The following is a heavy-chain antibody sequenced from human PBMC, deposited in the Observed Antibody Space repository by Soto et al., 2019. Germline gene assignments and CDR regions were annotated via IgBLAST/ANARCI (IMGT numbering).Heavy chain of an antibody. CDR2: IDNSGST. CDR1: GGSISNYF. CDR3: ARAQFYSGSGNYNNLMFYA. Sequence: SETLSLTCTVSGGSISNYFCNWIRQPAGKGLEWIGRIDNSGSTNYNPSLKSRITMSADTSRNQFSLKLNSMTAADTAVYYCARAQFYSGSGNYNNLMFYAWGQGIQGTVS. J-gene: IGHJ5*02. V-gene: IGHV4-4*07. D-gene: IGHD3-10*01.